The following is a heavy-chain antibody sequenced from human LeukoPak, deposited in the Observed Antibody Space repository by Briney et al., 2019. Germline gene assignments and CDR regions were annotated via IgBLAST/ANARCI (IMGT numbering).Heavy chain of an antibody. CDR1: GGSISSYY. D-gene: IGHD2/OR15-2a*01. J-gene: IGHJ4*02. CDR2: ISDTGSI. V-gene: IGHV4-59*08. Sequence: SETLSLTCTVSGGSISSYYWSWIRQPPGKGLEWIAYISDTGSINYNPSLKSRVTISLDTSKNQFSLKLSSVIAADTAVYYCAGHHPRNTVDFWGQGTLVTVSS. CDR3: AGHHPRNTVDF.